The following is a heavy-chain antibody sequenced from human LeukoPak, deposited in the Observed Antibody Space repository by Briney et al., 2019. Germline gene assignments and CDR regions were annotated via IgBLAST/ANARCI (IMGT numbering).Heavy chain of an antibody. Sequence: ASVKVSCKASGYTFTGYYMHWVRQAPGQGLEWMGWINPNSGGTNYAQKFQGRVTMTRDTSISTAYMELSRLRSDDTAVYYCARDGGYYGSGSYRDYWGQGTLVTVSS. J-gene: IGHJ4*02. CDR3: ARDGGYYGSGSYRDY. D-gene: IGHD3-10*01. V-gene: IGHV1-2*02. CDR1: GYTFTGYY. CDR2: INPNSGGT.